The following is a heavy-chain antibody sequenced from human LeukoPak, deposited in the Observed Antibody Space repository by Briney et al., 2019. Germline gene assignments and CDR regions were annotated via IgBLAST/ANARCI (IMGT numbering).Heavy chain of an antibody. J-gene: IGHJ5*02. CDR3: ARVTALDTFPRNYYDSSGFKRNWFDP. CDR2: IIPFLGIA. D-gene: IGHD3-22*01. Sequence: SVKVSCKASGGTFSSYAISWVRQAPGQGLEWMGRIIPFLGIANYAQKFQGRVTITADKSTSTAYMELSSLRSEDTAVYYCARVTALDTFPRNYYDSSGFKRNWFDPWGQGTLVTVSS. CDR1: GGTFSSYA. V-gene: IGHV1-69*04.